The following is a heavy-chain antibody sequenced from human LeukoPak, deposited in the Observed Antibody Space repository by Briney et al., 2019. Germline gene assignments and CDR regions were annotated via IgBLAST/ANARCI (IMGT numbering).Heavy chain of an antibody. CDR2: IWYDGSNK. V-gene: IGHV3-33*08. CDR3: ARDQSGYYSGLRR. Sequence: PGRSLRLSCAASGFTFSSYGMHWVRQAPGKGLEWVADIWYDGSNKYYADSVKGRFTISRDNSNNTLYLQMNSLRTEDTAVYYCARDQSGYYSGLRRWGQGTLVTVSS. J-gene: IGHJ4*02. D-gene: IGHD3-3*01. CDR1: GFTFSSYG.